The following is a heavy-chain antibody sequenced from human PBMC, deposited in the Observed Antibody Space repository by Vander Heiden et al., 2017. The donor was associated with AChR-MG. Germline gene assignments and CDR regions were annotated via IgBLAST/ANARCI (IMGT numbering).Heavy chain of an antibody. V-gene: IGHV3-23*01. Sequence: EVQLLESGGGLVQPGGSLRLSCAASGFTFSSYAMRWVRQAPGKGLEWVSAISGSGGSTYDSDSVKGRFTIYRDNSKNTLYLNMKSLRAEDTAVCYFAKGGSGYYWDWGQVTLVTVSS. CDR2: ISGSGGST. J-gene: IGHJ4*02. CDR3: AKGGSGYYWD. CDR1: GFTFSSYA. D-gene: IGHD3-3*01.